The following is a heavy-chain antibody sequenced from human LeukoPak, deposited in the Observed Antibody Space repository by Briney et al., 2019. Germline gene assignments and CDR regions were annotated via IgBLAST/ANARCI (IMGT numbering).Heavy chain of an antibody. CDR2: ISRDGGTT. CDR1: GFTFDDYT. Sequence: GGSLRLSCATSGFTFDDYTFHWVRQVPGKGLEWVSLISRDGGTTSYGDSVKGRFTISRDNSKNSLYMQMNSLKTEDSALYYCTKDFSGSYENWGQGTLVTVSS. CDR3: TKDFSGSYEN. V-gene: IGHV3-43*01. D-gene: IGHD3-10*01. J-gene: IGHJ4*02.